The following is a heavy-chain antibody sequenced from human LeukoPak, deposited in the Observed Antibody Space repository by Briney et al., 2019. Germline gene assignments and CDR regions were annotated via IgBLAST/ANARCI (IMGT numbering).Heavy chain of an antibody. Sequence: GGSLRLSCAASGFTFSTYAMYWVRQAPGKGLEWVSGIFGSGGSTHYADSVKGRFTISKDNSKNTVYLQMNSLRAEDTAVYYCAKTTTGYSSGRYPGWPVDYWGQGTLVTVSS. V-gene: IGHV3-23*01. CDR2: IFGSGGST. J-gene: IGHJ4*02. CDR1: GFTFSTYA. D-gene: IGHD6-19*01. CDR3: AKTTTGYSSGRYPGWPVDY.